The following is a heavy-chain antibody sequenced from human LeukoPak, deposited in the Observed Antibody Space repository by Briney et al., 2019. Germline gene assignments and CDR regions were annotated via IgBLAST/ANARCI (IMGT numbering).Heavy chain of an antibody. CDR1: GFTFSSYS. D-gene: IGHD4-17*01. CDR2: ISSSSSYI. Sequence: PGGSLRLSCAASGFTFSSYSMNWVRQAPGKGLEWVSSISSSSSYIYYADSVKGRFTISRDNAKNSLYLQMNSLRAEDTAVYYCARVIGPTTGPFDYWGQGTLVTVSS. CDR3: ARVIGPTTGPFDY. V-gene: IGHV3-21*01. J-gene: IGHJ4*02.